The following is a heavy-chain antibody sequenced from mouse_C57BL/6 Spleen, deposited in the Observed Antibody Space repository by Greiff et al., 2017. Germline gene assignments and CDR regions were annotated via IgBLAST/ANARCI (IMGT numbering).Heavy chain of an antibody. CDR2: ISSGGSYT. D-gene: IGHD1-2*01. V-gene: IGHV5-6*01. J-gene: IGHJ2*01. CDR3: ARHQGTTAFDD. Sequence: EVKLVESGGDLVKPGGSLTLSCAASGFTFSSYGMSWVRQTPDKRLEWVATISSGGSYTYYPDSVKGRFTISRDNAKNTLYLQMSSLKSEDTAMYYCARHQGTTAFDDWGQGTTLTVSS. CDR1: GFTFSSYG.